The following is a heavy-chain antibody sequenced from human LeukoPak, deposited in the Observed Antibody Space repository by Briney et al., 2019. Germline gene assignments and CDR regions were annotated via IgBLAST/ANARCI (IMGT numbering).Heavy chain of an antibody. D-gene: IGHD3-10*01. CDR3: ARPDDSESFYRANHY. Sequence: GGSLRLSCAASGFSFNTYPMHWVRQAPGKGLEWVAVISNDGNNKYYADSVKGRFTISRDNSNNTLSLQMNGLRVEDTAVYYCARPDDSESFYRANHYWGRGTMVTVS. J-gene: IGHJ4*02. CDR2: ISNDGNNK. V-gene: IGHV3-30*04. CDR1: GFSFNTYP.